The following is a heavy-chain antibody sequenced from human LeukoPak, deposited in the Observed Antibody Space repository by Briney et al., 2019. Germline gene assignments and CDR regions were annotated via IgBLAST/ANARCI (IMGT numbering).Heavy chain of an antibody. CDR3: GRRQNYYDSSAVGYWFDL. CDR2: INPNSGGT. J-gene: IGHJ5*02. D-gene: IGHD3-22*01. V-gene: IGHV1-2*02. Sequence: ASVKVSCKASGYTFTGYYMHWVRQAPGQGLEWIGRINPNSGGTNYAQHCQGRVTMTRNTSISPAYMAHSRPRSDEPAGYYFGRRQNYYDSSAVGYWFDLWGQGTLVTVSS. CDR1: GYTFTGYY.